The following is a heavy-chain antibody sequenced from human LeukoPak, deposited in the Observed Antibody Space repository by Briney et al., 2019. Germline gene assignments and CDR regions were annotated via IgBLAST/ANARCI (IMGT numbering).Heavy chain of an antibody. D-gene: IGHD5/OR15-5a*01. J-gene: IGHJ4*02. V-gene: IGHV3-33*01. CDR1: GFTFRCYR. CDR2: IWYDGSNT. Sequence: GGSLRLSCAASGFTFRCYRMHWVRQAPGKGLEWVAMIWYDGSNTYYADSVKGRFTISRDNSKNTLFLQMDSLRAEDTAVYYCARARSTTHFYYWGQGTLVTVSS. CDR3: ARARSTTHFYY.